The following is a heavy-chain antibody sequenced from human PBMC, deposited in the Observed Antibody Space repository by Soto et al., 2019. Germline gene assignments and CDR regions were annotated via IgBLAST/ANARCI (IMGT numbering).Heavy chain of an antibody. Sequence: GGSLRLSCAASGFTFSIYVMHWVRQAPGKGLEYVSGISNNGAHTDYAKSVKGRFTISRDNSENTLYLQMGSLRAEDMALYYCARRGYGSRWPNVYMDVWGKGTTVTVSS. CDR1: GFTFSIYV. CDR2: ISNNGAHT. CDR3: ARRGYGSRWPNVYMDV. J-gene: IGHJ6*03. V-gene: IGHV3-64*01. D-gene: IGHD6-13*01.